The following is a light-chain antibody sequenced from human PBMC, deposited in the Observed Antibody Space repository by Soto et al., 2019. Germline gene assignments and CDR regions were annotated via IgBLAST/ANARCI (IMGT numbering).Light chain of an antibody. CDR1: QNVSHW. V-gene: IGKV1-5*01. J-gene: IGKJ1*01. CDR3: QQYYSFPWT. CDR2: DVS. Sequence: DIQMTQSPSTLSASIGDRVTITCRASQNVSHWLAWYRQKPGKAPNLLIYDVSSSESGVPSRFSGSGSGTEFTLTVSSLQPDDFATYFCQQYYSFPWTFGQGTKVEIK.